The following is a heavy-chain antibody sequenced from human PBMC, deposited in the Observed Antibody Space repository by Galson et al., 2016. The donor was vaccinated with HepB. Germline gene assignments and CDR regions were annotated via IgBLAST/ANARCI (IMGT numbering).Heavy chain of an antibody. CDR2: INPSFGST. CDR3: ARDPGDGYNLPYDY. CDR1: GYTFTRYY. V-gene: IGHV1-46*01. D-gene: IGHD5-24*01. Sequence: SVKVSCKASGYTFTRYYMHWVRQAPGQGLGWMGMINPSFGSTSYAQKFQGRVTMTRDTSTSTVYMEVSSLRSEDTAVYYCARDPGDGYNLPYDYWGQGTLVTVSS. J-gene: IGHJ4*02.